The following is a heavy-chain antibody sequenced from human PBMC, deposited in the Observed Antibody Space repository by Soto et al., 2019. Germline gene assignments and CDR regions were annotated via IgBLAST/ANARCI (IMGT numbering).Heavy chain of an antibody. Sequence: GPPVKVSCKASGGSFSSYAISWVRQAPGQGLEWMGGIIPICGSTNYAQKFQGRVTMTRDTSISTAYMELSRLRSDDTAVYYCARECGNYYGSGSYYRRQPFDIWGQGTMVTVSS. CDR2: IIPICGST. CDR3: ARECGNYYGSGSYYRRQPFDI. D-gene: IGHD3-10*01. V-gene: IGHV1-2*02. CDR1: GGSFSSYA. J-gene: IGHJ3*02.